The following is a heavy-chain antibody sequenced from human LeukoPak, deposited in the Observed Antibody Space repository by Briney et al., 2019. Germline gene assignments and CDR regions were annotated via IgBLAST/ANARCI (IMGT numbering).Heavy chain of an antibody. Sequence: SETLSLTCTVSGGSISSYYWSWIRQPAGKGLEWIGRIYTSGSTNYNPSLKSRVTMSVGTSKNQFSLKLSSVTAADTAVYYCAAKRADRNSGSYTGAFDIWGQGTMVTVSS. CDR1: GGSISSYY. V-gene: IGHV4-4*07. CDR2: IYTSGST. D-gene: IGHD1-26*01. CDR3: AAKRADRNSGSYTGAFDI. J-gene: IGHJ3*02.